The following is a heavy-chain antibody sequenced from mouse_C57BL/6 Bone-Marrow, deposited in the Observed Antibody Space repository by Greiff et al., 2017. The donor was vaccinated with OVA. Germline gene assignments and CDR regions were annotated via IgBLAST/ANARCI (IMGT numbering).Heavy chain of an antibody. V-gene: IGHV1-18*01. CDR3: ARHYDGSRYYWYFDV. CDR1: GYTFTDYN. CDR2: INPNNGGT. J-gene: IGHJ1*03. D-gene: IGHD1-1*01. Sequence: EVQLQQSGPELVKPGASVKIPCKASGYTFTDYNLDWVKQSHGKSLEWIGDINPNNGGTIYNQKFKGKATLTVDKSSCPAYMELRSLTSEDTAVYYCARHYDGSRYYWYFDVWGTGTTVTVSS.